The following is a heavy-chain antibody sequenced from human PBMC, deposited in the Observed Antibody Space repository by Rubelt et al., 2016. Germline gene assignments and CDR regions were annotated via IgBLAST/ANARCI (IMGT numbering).Heavy chain of an antibody. D-gene: IGHD6-13*01. Sequence: PGRSLRLSCAASGFTLSSYAMHWVRQAPGTRLEWVAVVSYDGSNNYYADSVKGRFTISRDNSKNTLYLQMNSLRAEDTAVYYCARDYSSRWTYCFDHWGQGTLVTVSS. CDR3: ARDYSSRWTYCFDH. J-gene: IGHJ4*02. CDR1: GFTLSSYA. V-gene: IGHV3-30*04. CDR2: VSYDGSNN.